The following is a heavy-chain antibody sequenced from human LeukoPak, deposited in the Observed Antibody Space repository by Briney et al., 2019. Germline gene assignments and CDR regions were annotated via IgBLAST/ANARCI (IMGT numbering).Heavy chain of an antibody. J-gene: IGHJ4*02. CDR2: VSNSGTT. Sequence: PSETLSLTCTVSGGSISHYHWSWIRQSPGKGLEWIGYVSNSGTTNYRPSLRGRVTVSVDTSQNRVSLKLTSMTAADTGLYYCARHHSSAYPFDYWGQGTLVTVSS. CDR3: ARHHSSAYPFDY. CDR1: GGSISHYH. D-gene: IGHD3-22*01. V-gene: IGHV4-59*08.